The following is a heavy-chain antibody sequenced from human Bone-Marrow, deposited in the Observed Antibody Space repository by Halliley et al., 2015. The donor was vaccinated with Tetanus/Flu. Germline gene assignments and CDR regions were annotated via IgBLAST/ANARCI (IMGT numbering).Heavy chain of an antibody. V-gene: IGHV3-21*01. CDR1: GFTFSTFN. CDR3: ASGRNFNY. Sequence: SLRLSCAASGFTFSTFNMDWVRQAPGKGLEWVSSISTNNSYVSYAGSVRGRFTISRDNAKTSLYLQMNTLRAEDTAVYYCASGRNFNYWGLGTLVTVSS. J-gene: IGHJ4*02. CDR2: ISTNNSYV.